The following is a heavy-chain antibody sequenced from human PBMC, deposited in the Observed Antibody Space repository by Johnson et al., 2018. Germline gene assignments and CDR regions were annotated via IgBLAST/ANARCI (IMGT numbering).Heavy chain of an antibody. V-gene: IGHV3-9*01. CDR2: IDFKSAGI. Sequence: QLVESGGGLVQPGGSLRLSCAASGFSFEDYTMHWVRQVPGKGLEWVSSIDFKSAGIAYADSVKGRFSISRDNARKSLYLQMNSLGAEDTALYYCAKGNWGNAFDIWGQGTVVTVSS. CDR1: GFSFEDYT. J-gene: IGHJ3*02. D-gene: IGHD7-27*01. CDR3: AKGNWGNAFDI.